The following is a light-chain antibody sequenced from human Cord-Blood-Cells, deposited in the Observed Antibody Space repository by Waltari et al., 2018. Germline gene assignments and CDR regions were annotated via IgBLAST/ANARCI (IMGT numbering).Light chain of an antibody. CDR2: EVS. V-gene: IGLV2-14*01. Sequence: QSALTQPASVSGSPGQSITISCTGTSSDVGGYNYVSWYQQHPGKAPQLMIYEVSNRHSGVANRFSGSKSGNTASLTISGLQAEDEADYYCSSYTSSSTVVFGGGTKLTVL. J-gene: IGLJ2*01. CDR3: SSYTSSSTVV. CDR1: SSDVGGYNY.